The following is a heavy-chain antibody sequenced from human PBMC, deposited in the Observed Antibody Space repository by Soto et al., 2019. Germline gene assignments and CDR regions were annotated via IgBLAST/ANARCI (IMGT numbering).Heavy chain of an antibody. CDR3: ARDPGYDYGDYFDY. D-gene: IGHD4-17*01. CDR1: GGSISSYY. Sequence: SETLSLTCTVSGGSISSYYWSWIRPPPGKGLEWIGYIYYSGSTNYNPSLKSRVTISVDTSKNQFSLKLSSVTAADTAVYYCARDPGYDYGDYFDYWGQGTLVTVSS. CDR2: IYYSGST. V-gene: IGHV4-59*01. J-gene: IGHJ4*02.